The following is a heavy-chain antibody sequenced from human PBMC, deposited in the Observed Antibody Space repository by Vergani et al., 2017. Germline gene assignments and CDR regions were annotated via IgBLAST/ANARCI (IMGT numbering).Heavy chain of an antibody. CDR3: ARDSGYDSHFPDY. J-gene: IGHJ4*02. CDR1: GGSISSYY. CDR2: IYYSGST. D-gene: IGHD5-12*01. Sequence: QVQLQESGPGLVKPSETLSLTCTVSGGSISSYYWSWIRQPPGKGLEWIGYIYYSGSTTYNPSLKSRVTISVDTSKNQFSLKLSSVTAADTAVYYCARDSGYDSHFPDYWGQGTLVTVSS. V-gene: IGHV4-59*01.